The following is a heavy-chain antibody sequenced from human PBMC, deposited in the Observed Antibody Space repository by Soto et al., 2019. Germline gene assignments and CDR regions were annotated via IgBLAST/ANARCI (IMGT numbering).Heavy chain of an antibody. CDR1: GGSISSSSYY. J-gene: IGHJ5*02. CDR3: ARNGPSSPRWFDP. D-gene: IGHD6-13*01. Sequence: SETLSLTCTVSGGSISSSSYYWGWIRQPPGKGLEWIGSIYYSGSTYYNPSLKSRVTISVDTSKNQFSLKLSSVTAADTAVYYCARNGPSSPRWFDPWGQGTLVTVSS. V-gene: IGHV4-39*01. CDR2: IYYSGST.